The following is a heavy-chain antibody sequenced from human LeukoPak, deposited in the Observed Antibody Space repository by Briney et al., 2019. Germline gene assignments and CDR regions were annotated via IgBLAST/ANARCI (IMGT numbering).Heavy chain of an antibody. J-gene: IGHJ4*02. D-gene: IGHD6-13*01. CDR2: IYYNGRT. CDR3: ARDLRTYTQGLRAAHYFDK. CDR1: GGYLNSDDYH. Sequence: PSQTLSLTCSVSGGYLNSDDYHWTGIRQPPGKGREWIGYIYYNGRTHYNPSLSSRVTLSVATSQIQFSLKLNSVTAADTSVHFCARDLRTYTQGLRAAHYFDKWRQGALATVSS. V-gene: IGHV4-30-4*08.